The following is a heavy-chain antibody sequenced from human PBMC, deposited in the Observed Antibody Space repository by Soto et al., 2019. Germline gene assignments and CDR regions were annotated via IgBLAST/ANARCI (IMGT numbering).Heavy chain of an antibody. D-gene: IGHD4-17*01. V-gene: IGHV3-33*01. J-gene: IGHJ6*02. CDR2: IWHDGSKQ. CDR3: ATAAHGVNSPFFYGLGD. CDR1: GFSFSGYG. Sequence: HVQLVESGGGVVQPGTSLRLSCAASGFSFSGYGMHWVRQAPGKGLEWVAVIWHDGSKQYYAGSVEGRFTISRDDSKDTLYLQMNGLRAEDTARYFCATAAHGVNSPFFYGLGDWGQGTSVIVSS.